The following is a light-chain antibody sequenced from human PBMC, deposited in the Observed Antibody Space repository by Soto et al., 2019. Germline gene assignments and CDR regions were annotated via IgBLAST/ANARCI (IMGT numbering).Light chain of an antibody. J-gene: IGLJ2*01. Sequence: QSVLTQPASVSGSPGQSITISCTGTSSDMGNYDFVSWYQQVPGTAPKAMIYGVSSRPSGVFNRFSGSKSGNTASLTISGLQAEDEAYYYCSSYTTSTSFILFGGGTKVTVL. V-gene: IGLV2-14*01. CDR1: SSDMGNYDF. CDR2: GVS. CDR3: SSYTTSTSFIL.